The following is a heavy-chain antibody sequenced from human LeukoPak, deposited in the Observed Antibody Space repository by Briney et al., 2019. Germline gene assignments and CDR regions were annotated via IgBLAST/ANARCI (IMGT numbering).Heavy chain of an antibody. D-gene: IGHD3-3*01. CDR1: GGSFSGYY. J-gene: IGHJ5*02. Sequence: SETLSLTCAVYGGSFSGYYWSWIRQPPGKGLEWIGEINHSGSTNYNPPLKSRVTISVDTSKNQFSLKLSSVTAADTAVYYCASLQTLRFLEWLLYRNWFDPWGQGTLVTVSS. CDR3: ASLQTLRFLEWLLYRNWFDP. V-gene: IGHV4-34*01. CDR2: INHSGST.